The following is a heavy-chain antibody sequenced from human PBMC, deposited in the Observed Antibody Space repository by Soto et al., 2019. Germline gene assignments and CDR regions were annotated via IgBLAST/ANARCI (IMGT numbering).Heavy chain of an antibody. CDR3: ARDLKYYDLWSGYSPYYYYGMDV. CDR1: GYTFTSYG. Sequence: ASVKVSCKASGYTFTSYGISWVRQAPGQGLEWMGWISAYNGNTNYAQKLQGRVTMTTDTSTSTAYMELRSLRSDDTAVYYCARDLKYYDLWSGYSPYYYYGMDVWGHGTTVTVSS. J-gene: IGHJ6*02. V-gene: IGHV1-18*01. D-gene: IGHD3-3*01. CDR2: ISAYNGNT.